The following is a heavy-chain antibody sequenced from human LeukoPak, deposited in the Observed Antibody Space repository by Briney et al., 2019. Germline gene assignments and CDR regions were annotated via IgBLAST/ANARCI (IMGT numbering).Heavy chain of an antibody. CDR3: ARDADRDCSSTSCYALITQRRITISLQH. J-gene: IGHJ1*01. D-gene: IGHD2-2*01. Sequence: ASVKVSCMASGYTFTSYYMHWVRQAPGQGLEWMGIINPSGGSTSYAQKFQGRVTMTRDMSTSTVYMELSSLRSEDTAVYYCARDADRDCSSTSCYALITQRRITISLQHWGQGTLVTVSS. V-gene: IGHV1-46*01. CDR2: INPSGGST. CDR1: GYTFTSYY.